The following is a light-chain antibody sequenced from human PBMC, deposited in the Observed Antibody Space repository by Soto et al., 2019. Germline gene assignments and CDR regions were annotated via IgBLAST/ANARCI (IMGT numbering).Light chain of an antibody. CDR2: DGS. CDR3: FSYAGSMKV. V-gene: IGLV2-23*01. CDR1: SSDVGSYNL. Sequence: QSVLTQPASVSGSPGQSITISCTGTSSDVGSYNLVSWYQQHPGKAPKLMIYDGSKRPSGVSNRFSGSKSGNTASLTIYGLQAEDEADYYCFSYAGSMKVFGGGTKLTVL. J-gene: IGLJ2*01.